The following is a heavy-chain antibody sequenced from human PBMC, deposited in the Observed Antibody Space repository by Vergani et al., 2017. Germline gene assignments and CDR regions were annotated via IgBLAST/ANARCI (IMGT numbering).Heavy chain of an antibody. CDR2: ISGSGGST. D-gene: IGHD6-6*01. Sequence: EVQMVESGGGLVKPGGSLRLSCAASGFTFSSYAMSWVRQAPGTGLEWVSAISGSGGSTYYADSVKGRFTISRDNSKNTLYLQMNSLRAEDTAVYYCAKGGGGYSSSLYYYYMDVWGQGTTVTVSS. CDR3: AKGGGGYSSSLYYYYMDV. V-gene: IGHV3-23*04. CDR1: GFTFSSYA. J-gene: IGHJ6*03.